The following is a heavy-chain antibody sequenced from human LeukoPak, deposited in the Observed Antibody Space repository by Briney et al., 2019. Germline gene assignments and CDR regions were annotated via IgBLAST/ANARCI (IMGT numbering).Heavy chain of an antibody. J-gene: IGHJ4*02. CDR2: ITGGSYTI. D-gene: IGHD5-12*01. V-gene: IGHV3-48*04. CDR3: AKDITYSGYSAVDY. Sequence: GGSLRLSCAASGFTFSNAWMSWVRQAPGKGLEWISYITGGSYTIYYAHSVKGRFTISRDNSKNSLYLQMNSLRAEDTALYYCAKDITYSGYSAVDYWGQGTLVTVSS. CDR1: GFTFSNAW.